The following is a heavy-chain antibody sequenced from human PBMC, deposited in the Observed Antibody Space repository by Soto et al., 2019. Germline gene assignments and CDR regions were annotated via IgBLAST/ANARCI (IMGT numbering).Heavy chain of an antibody. Sequence: QVQLVQSGAEVKKPGSSVKVSCKASGGTFSSYAISWVRQAPGQGLEWMGGIIPIFGTANYAQKFQGRVTITADESTSTAYMELGSLRSEDTAVYYCARGPYSNYVAGRGGDYYYYYGMDVWGQGTTVTVSS. CDR2: IIPIFGTA. CDR1: GGTFSSYA. D-gene: IGHD4-4*01. V-gene: IGHV1-69*01. J-gene: IGHJ6*02. CDR3: ARGPYSNYVAGRGGDYYYYYGMDV.